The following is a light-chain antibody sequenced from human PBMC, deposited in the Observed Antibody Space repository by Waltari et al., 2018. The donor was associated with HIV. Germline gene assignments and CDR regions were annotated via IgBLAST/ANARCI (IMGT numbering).Light chain of an antibody. V-gene: IGLV1-44*01. Sequence: QSVVTQPPSVSGTPEQTVTISCSGSTSNIGNNRVSWYQHLPGTAPKLLMFSSHERPSGVPDRFSGSKSGTSASLAISGLQSEDEADYYCATWDDSLNAWVFGGGTKLTVL. CDR1: TSNIGNNR. J-gene: IGLJ3*02. CDR2: SSH. CDR3: ATWDDSLNAWV.